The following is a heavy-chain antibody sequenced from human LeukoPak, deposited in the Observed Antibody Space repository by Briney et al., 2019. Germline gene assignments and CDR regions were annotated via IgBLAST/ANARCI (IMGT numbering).Heavy chain of an antibody. CDR3: ARMTYGDRDAFDI. V-gene: IGHV2-70*04. D-gene: IGHD4-17*01. CDR2: IDWDDDK. J-gene: IGHJ3*02. Sequence: SGPTLVNPTQTLTLTCTFSGFSLSTSGMRVSWMRQPPGKALEWLARIDWDDDKFYSTSLKTRLTISKDTSKNQVVLTMTNMDPVDTATYYCARMTYGDRDAFDIWGQGTMVTVSS. CDR1: GFSLSTSGMR.